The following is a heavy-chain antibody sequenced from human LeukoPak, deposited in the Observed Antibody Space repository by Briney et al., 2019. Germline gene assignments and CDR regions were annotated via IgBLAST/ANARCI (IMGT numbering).Heavy chain of an antibody. CDR3: ARDSSYHYNSGSPRGEFDY. Sequence: PSETLSLTCAVSGGSISSSNWWNWVRQPPGKGLEWIGEIYHSGNTNYNPSLKSRVTISVDKSKNQFSLRLSSVTAADTAVYYCARDSSYHYNSGSPRGEFDYWGQGTQVTVSS. D-gene: IGHD3-10*01. CDR2: IYHSGNT. CDR1: GGSISSSNW. V-gene: IGHV4-4*02. J-gene: IGHJ4*02.